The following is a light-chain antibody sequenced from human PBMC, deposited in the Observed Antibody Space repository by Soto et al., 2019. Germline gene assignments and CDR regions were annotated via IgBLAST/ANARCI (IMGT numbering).Light chain of an antibody. V-gene: IGLV1-44*01. CDR3: AAWDDSLNGYV. J-gene: IGLJ1*01. CDR1: SSNIGSNS. Sequence: QSVLTQPPSASGTPGQRVTISCSGSSSNIGSNSVNWYQQLPGTAPKLLIYSNDRRPSGAPDRLSGSKSGTSASLAISGLQSEDEADYYCAAWDDSLNGYVFGTGTKVTVL. CDR2: SND.